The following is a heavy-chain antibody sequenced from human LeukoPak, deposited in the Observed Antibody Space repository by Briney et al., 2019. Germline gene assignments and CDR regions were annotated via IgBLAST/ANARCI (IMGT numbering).Heavy chain of an antibody. D-gene: IGHD3-22*01. CDR3: AREDYHTSEIDY. CDR2: IYTTGST. J-gene: IGHJ4*02. V-gene: IGHV4-4*07. Sequence: PSETLSLTCTVSGGSISSYYWSWIRQPAGKGLEWIGRIYTTGSTSYNPSLKSRVTMSVDTSKNQFSLKLISVTAADTAVYYCAREDYHTSEIDYWGQGTLVTVSS. CDR1: GGSISSYY.